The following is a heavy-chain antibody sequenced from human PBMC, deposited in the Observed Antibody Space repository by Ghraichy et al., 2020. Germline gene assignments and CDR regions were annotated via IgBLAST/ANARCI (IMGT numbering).Heavy chain of an antibody. D-gene: IGHD3-22*01. CDR2: INHSGST. CDR1: GGSFSGYY. J-gene: IGHJ4*02. Sequence: SETLSLTCAVYGGSFSGYYWSWIRQPPGKGLEWIGEINHSGSTNYNPSLKSRVTILVDTSKNQFSLKLSSVTAADTAVYYCARVGSGYPFDYWGQGTLVTVSS. CDR3: ARVGSGYPFDY. V-gene: IGHV4-34*01.